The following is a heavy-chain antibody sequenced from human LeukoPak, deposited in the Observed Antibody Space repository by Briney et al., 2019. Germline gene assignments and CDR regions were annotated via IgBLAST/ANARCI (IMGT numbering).Heavy chain of an antibody. Sequence: PSETLSLTGTVSGGSISSYYWSWIRQPAGKGLEWIGRIYTSGSTNYNPSLKSRVTMSVDTSKNQFSLKLSSVTAADTAVYYCAREGRGYSYAYYYYYGMDVWGQGTTVTVSS. V-gene: IGHV4-4*07. CDR2: IYTSGST. D-gene: IGHD5-18*01. CDR1: GGSISSYY. J-gene: IGHJ6*02. CDR3: AREGRGYSYAYYYYYGMDV.